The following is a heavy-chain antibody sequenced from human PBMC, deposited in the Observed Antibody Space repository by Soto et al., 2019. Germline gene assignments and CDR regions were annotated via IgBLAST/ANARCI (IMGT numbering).Heavy chain of an antibody. Sequence: GGSLRLSCAASGFTFSSYAMSWVRQAPGKGLEWVSAISGSGGSTYYADSVKGRFTISRDNSKNTLYLQMNRLRAEDTAVYYCAKDALEGYSYGFGFDYWGQGTLVTVSS. CDR1: GFTFSSYA. CDR3: AKDALEGYSYGFGFDY. J-gene: IGHJ4*02. V-gene: IGHV3-23*01. CDR2: ISGSGGST. D-gene: IGHD5-18*01.